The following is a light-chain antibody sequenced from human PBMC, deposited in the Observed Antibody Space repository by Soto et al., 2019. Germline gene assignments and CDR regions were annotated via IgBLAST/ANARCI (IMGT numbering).Light chain of an antibody. V-gene: IGKV3-20*01. CDR3: QQYGSSPRT. CDR1: QSVSSSY. J-gene: IGKJ1*01. CDR2: GAS. Sequence: PGERATLSCRASQSVSSSYLAWYQQKPGQAPRLLIYGASSRATGIPDRFSGSGSGTDFPLIISRLEPEDFAVYYCQQYGSSPRTFGQGTKVEIK.